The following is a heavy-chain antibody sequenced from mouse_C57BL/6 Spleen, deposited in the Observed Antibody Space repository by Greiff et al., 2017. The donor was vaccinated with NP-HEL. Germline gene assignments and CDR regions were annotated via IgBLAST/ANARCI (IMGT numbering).Heavy chain of an antibody. CDR1: GYTFTDYE. CDR3: TRSGGSSYWYFDV. Sequence: VHLVESGAELVRPGASVTLSCKASGYTFTDYEMHWVKQTPVHGLEWIGAIDPETGGTAYNQKFKGKAILTADKSSSTAYMELRSLTSEDSAVYYCTRSGGSSYWYFDVWGTGTTVTVSS. CDR2: IDPETGGT. J-gene: IGHJ1*03. D-gene: IGHD1-1*01. V-gene: IGHV1-15*01.